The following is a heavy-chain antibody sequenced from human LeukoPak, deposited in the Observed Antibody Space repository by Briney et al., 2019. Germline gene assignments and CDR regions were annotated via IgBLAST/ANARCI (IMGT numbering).Heavy chain of an antibody. CDR1: RFTFSDYY. Sequence: GGSLRLSCAGSRFTFSDYYMSWIRQAPGKGLEGVSYISGSGTTILYADSVKGRFTISSDNAKNSVYLQMNSLRAEDTALYYCARDRGPAGYLDYWGQGTLVTVSS. CDR3: ARDRGPAGYLDY. J-gene: IGHJ4*02. CDR2: ISGSGTTI. V-gene: IGHV3-11*01. D-gene: IGHD3-22*01.